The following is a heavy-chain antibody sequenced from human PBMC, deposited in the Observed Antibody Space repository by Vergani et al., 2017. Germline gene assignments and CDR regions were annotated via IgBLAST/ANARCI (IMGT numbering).Heavy chain of an antibody. Sequence: QVQLVESGGGVAQPGRSLRLSCAASGFTFSSYGMHWVRQAPGKGLEWVAVISYDGSNKYYADSVKGRFTISRDNSKNTLYLQMNSLRAEDTAIYYCAKDVGWFGELFGPEYWGQGTLVTVSS. CDR3: AKDVGWFGELFGPEY. V-gene: IGHV3-30*18. CDR2: ISYDGSNK. J-gene: IGHJ4*02. D-gene: IGHD3-10*01. CDR1: GFTFSSYG.